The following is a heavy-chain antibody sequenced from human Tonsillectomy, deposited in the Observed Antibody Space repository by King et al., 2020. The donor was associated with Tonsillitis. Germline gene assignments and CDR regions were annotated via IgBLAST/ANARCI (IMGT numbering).Heavy chain of an antibody. J-gene: IGHJ5*02. CDR2: IRSKGNNYAT. D-gene: IGHD3-16*01. CDR3: TKGGGDDDTPFDP. Sequence: VQLVESGGGLVQPGGSLKLSCAASQSTLRDWAMHWVRQAPGKGLEWLGRIRSKGNNYATAYAESVKGRFTISKDDSDNTAFLQMNSVKTEDTAVYYCTKGGGDDDTPFDPWGQGTLVTVSS. CDR1: QSTLRDWA. V-gene: IGHV3-73*02.